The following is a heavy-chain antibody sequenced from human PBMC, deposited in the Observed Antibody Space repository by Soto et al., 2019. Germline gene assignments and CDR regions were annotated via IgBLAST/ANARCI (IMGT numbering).Heavy chain of an antibody. CDR3: AKGYYDYYFDC. V-gene: IGHV3-9*01. D-gene: IGHD3-16*01. Sequence: EVQLVESGGGLVQPGRSLRLSCAASGFTFDDYPMNWVRQTPGKGLEWVSGITWNSGSIAYADSVKGRFTISRDNAKNSLYLQMNSLRAEDTALYYCAKGYYDYYFDCWGQGTLVTVSS. CDR2: ITWNSGSI. CDR1: GFTFDDYP. J-gene: IGHJ4*02.